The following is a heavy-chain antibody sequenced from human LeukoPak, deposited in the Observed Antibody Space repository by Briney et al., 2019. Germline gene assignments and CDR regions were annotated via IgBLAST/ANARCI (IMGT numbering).Heavy chain of an antibody. D-gene: IGHD2-2*01. CDR1: GFTFSSYW. J-gene: IGHJ6*02. Sequence: GGSLRLSCAASGFTFSSYWMSWVRQAPGKGLEWVANIKQDGSEKYYVDSVKGRFTISRDNAKNSLYLQMNSLRAEDTAVYYCARVQCSSTSCCHYYYYGMDVWGQGTTVTVSS. CDR3: ARVQCSSTSCCHYYYYGMDV. V-gene: IGHV3-7*01. CDR2: IKQDGSEK.